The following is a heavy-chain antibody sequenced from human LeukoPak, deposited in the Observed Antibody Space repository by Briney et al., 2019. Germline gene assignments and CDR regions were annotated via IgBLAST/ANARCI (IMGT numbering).Heavy chain of an antibody. D-gene: IGHD1-26*01. J-gene: IGHJ4*02. V-gene: IGHV3-7*01. Sequence: GGSLTLSWAPSGFTLSNYWIGWARRAPGEGLEWVANINQDGSEKHYVAFLKGRFTISRDNDNNSLYLQMNSLRAEDTAVYYCAKLREWELPDLFDYWGQGTLVTVSS. CDR3: AKLREWELPDLFDY. CDR2: INQDGSEK. CDR1: GFTLSNYW.